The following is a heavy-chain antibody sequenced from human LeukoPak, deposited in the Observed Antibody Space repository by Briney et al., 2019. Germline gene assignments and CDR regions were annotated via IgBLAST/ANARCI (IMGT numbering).Heavy chain of an antibody. CDR2: ISGSGGDT. V-gene: IGHV3-23*01. J-gene: IGHJ4*02. D-gene: IGHD6-19*01. Sequence: GGSLRLSCAASGFTFRNYAIYWVRQAPGKGLEWVSGISGSGGDTYFADSVKGRFTISRDHSKNTVFLQMDSLRAEDTAVYYCAKTTAGNSSGRYPGWPVDYWGQGTLVTVSS. CDR3: AKTTAGNSSGRYPGWPVDY. CDR1: GFTFRNYA.